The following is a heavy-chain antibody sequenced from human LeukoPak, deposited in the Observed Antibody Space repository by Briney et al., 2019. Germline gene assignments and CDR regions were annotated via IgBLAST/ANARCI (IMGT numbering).Heavy chain of an antibody. V-gene: IGHV4-4*07. D-gene: IGHD6-19*01. CDR2: IYTSGST. Sequence: ASETLSLTCTVSGGSISSYYWSWIRQPAGKGLEWIGRIYTSGSTNYNPSLKSRVTMSVDTSKNQFSLKLSSVTAADTGVYYCAREGSSAVAGLCDYWGQGTLVTVSS. J-gene: IGHJ4*02. CDR3: AREGSSAVAGLCDY. CDR1: GGSISSYY.